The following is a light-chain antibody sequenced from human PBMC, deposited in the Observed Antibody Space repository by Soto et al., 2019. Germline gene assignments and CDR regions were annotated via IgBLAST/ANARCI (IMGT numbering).Light chain of an antibody. Sequence: MAQNAPNLSVYGGGRVPLSRRTSKNIHNHMSWFLQTPGQTPRLLIYDAIIRAADVPARFSGSWSRTEFTLTISCLQSEDSAVYFYQQYGACPRTFGGGTKVDIK. CDR2: DAI. J-gene: IGKJ4*01. CDR1: KNIHNH. V-gene: IGKV3-15*01. CDR3: QQYGACPRT.